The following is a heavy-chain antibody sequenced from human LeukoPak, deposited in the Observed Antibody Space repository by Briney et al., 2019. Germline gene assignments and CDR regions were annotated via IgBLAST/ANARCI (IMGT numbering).Heavy chain of an antibody. V-gene: IGHV4-30-2*01. CDR1: GGSITSGGYS. J-gene: IGHJ5*02. D-gene: IGHD6-13*01. CDR3: ARDAGSIWYGWFDP. Sequence: SQTLSLTCTVSGGSITSGGYSWSWIRQPPGEGLEWIGYIYQSEITNYNPSLKSRVTISVDRSKNQFSLKLTSVTAADTAVYYCARDAGSIWYGWFDPWGQGTLVTVSS. CDR2: IYQSEIT.